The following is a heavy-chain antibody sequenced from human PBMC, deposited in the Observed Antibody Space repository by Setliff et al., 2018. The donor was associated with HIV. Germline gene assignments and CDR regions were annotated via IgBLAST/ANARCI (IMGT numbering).Heavy chain of an antibody. CDR3: AKGADPGSSGHYAPYFFDY. D-gene: IGHD3-22*01. V-gene: IGHV3-23*01. CDR1: GFTFRRYD. Sequence: PGGSLRLSCAASGFTFRRYDMSWVRQAPGKGLEWVSVISGSGGSTHYADSVKGRFTISRDNSKNTLYLQMKNLRAEDTAVYYCAKGADPGSSGHYAPYFFDYWGQGTQVTVSS. CDR2: ISGSGGST. J-gene: IGHJ4*02.